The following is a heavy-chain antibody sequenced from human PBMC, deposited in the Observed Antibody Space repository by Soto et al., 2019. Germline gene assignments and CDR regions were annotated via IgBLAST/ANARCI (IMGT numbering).Heavy chain of an antibody. V-gene: IGHV1-3*01. CDR2: INAGNGNT. CDR3: ARGAIAVAGRRFDP. D-gene: IGHD6-19*01. CDR1: GYTFTSYA. Sequence: QVQLVQSGAEVKKPGASVKVSCKASGYTFTSYAMHWVRQAPGQRLEWMGWINAGNGNTKYSQKFQGRVTITRDTSASTGYMELSSLRSEDTAVYYCARGAIAVAGRRFDPWGQGNLVTVSS. J-gene: IGHJ5*02.